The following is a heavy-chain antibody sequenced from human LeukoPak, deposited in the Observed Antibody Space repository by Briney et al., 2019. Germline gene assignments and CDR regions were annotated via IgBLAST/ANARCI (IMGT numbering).Heavy chain of an antibody. V-gene: IGHV3-23*01. CDR1: GFTSVNYA. CDR3: AKTHDYGDYVLGS. J-gene: IGHJ5*02. Sequence: GGSLRLSCAATGFTSVNYAMSWVRQAPGKGLEWVSAISGSGGSTYYADSVKGRFTISRDNSKNTLHLQMNSLRAEDTAVYYCAKTHDYGDYVLGSWGQGTLVTVSS. D-gene: IGHD4-17*01. CDR2: ISGSGGST.